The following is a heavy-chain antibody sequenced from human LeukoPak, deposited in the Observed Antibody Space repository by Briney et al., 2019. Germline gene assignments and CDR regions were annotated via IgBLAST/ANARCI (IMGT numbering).Heavy chain of an antibody. V-gene: IGHV4-59*12. CDR2: IYYSGST. CDR1: GGSISSYY. J-gene: IGHJ5*02. CDR3: ARRSKYSNSSGYYVWFDP. D-gene: IGHD3-22*01. Sequence: PSETLSLTCTVSGGSISSYYWSWIRQPAGKGLEWIGYIYYSGSTNYNPSLKSRVTISVDTSKNQFSLKLSAVTAADTAVYYCARRSKYSNSSGYYVWFDPWGQGTLVTVSS.